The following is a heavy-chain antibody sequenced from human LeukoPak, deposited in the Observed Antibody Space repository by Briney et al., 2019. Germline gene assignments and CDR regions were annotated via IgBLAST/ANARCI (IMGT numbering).Heavy chain of an antibody. D-gene: IGHD1-26*01. CDR2: ISVNNGNT. Sequence: ASVKVSCKASGGTFSSYAISWVRQAPGQGLEWMGWISVNNGNTKHAQKFQDRVTMTTDTSTSTAYLELRSLKSDDTAVYFCARGVGVNSRPDYWGQGTLVTVSS. CDR1: GGTFSSYA. J-gene: IGHJ4*02. V-gene: IGHV1-18*01. CDR3: ARGVGVNSRPDY.